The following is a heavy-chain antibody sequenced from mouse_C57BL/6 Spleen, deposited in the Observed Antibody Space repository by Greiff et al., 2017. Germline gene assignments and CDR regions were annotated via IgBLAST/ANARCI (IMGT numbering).Heavy chain of an antibody. CDR2: ISSGSSTI. V-gene: IGHV5-17*01. CDR1: GFTFSDYG. Sequence: DVKLVESGGGLVKPGGSLKLSCAASGFTFSDYGMHWVRQAPEKGLEWVAYISSGSSTIYYADTVKGRFTISRDNAKNTLFLQMTSLRSEDTAMYYCARRNYDYDDAMDYWGKGTSVTVSS. CDR3: ARRNYDYDDAMDY. J-gene: IGHJ4*01. D-gene: IGHD2-4*01.